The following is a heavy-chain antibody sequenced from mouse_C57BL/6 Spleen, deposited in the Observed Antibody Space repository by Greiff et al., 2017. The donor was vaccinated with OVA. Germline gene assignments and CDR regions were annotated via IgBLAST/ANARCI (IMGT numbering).Heavy chain of an antibody. Sequence: VQLQQSGAELVKPGASVKISCKASGYAFSSYWMNWVKQRPGKGLEWIGQIYPGDGDTNYNGKFKGKATLTADKSSSTAYMQLSSLTSEDSAVYFCARSYYGNYRAMDYWGQGTSVTVSS. J-gene: IGHJ4*01. CDR1: GYAFSSYW. CDR3: ARSYYGNYRAMDY. CDR2: IYPGDGDT. V-gene: IGHV1-80*01. D-gene: IGHD2-10*01.